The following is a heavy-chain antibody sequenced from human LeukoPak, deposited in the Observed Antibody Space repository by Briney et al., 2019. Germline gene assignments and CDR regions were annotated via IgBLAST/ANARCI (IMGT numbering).Heavy chain of an antibody. CDR1: GYTFTSYY. Sequence: ASVKVSRKASGYTFTSYYMHWVRQAPGQGLEWMGIINTSSGSTTYAQMFQGRVTMTRDTSTRTVYMELSSLRSEDTAAYYCAREGEVIVTDNLFYWGQGTLVTVSS. D-gene: IGHD2-21*01. V-gene: IGHV1-46*01. J-gene: IGHJ4*02. CDR2: INTSSGST. CDR3: AREGEVIVTDNLFY.